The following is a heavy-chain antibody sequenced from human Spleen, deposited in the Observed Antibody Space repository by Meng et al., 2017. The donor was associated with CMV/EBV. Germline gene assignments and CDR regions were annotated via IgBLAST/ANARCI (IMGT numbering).Heavy chain of an antibody. V-gene: IGHV3-21*01. CDR2: ITSTGSSL. CDR1: GFTFSSYS. Sequence: GGSLRLSCAASGFTFSSYSMNWVRQAPGKGLEWVSSITSTGSSLYSTNSLRGRFTISRDNAKNSLYLQMNSLRAEDTAVYYCARDLRLQYYYHPMDVWGQGTTVTVSS. CDR3: ARDLRLQYYYHPMDV. J-gene: IGHJ6*02. D-gene: IGHD2-21*02.